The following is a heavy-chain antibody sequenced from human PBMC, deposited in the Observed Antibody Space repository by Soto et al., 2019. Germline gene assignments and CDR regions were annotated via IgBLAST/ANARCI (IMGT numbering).Heavy chain of an antibody. CDR2: INPSGGST. V-gene: IGHV1-46*01. CDR1: GYTFTSYY. Sequence: ASVKVSCKASGYTFTSYYMHWVRQAPGQGLEWMGIINPSGGSTSYAQKFQGRVTMTRDTSTSTVYMELSSLRSEDTAVYYCARSPGFWSGYYHSGEYYYGMDVWGQGTTVTVSS. J-gene: IGHJ6*02. CDR3: ARSPGFWSGYYHSGEYYYGMDV. D-gene: IGHD3-3*01.